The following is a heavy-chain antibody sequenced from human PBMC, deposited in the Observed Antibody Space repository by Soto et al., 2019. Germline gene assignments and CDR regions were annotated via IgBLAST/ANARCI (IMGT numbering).Heavy chain of an antibody. Sequence: GGSLRLSCAASGFTFSSCSMNWVRQAPGKGLEWVSYISSSSSTIYYADSVKGRFTISRDNAKNSLYLQMNSLRDEDTAVYYCARDLITGTTPYYYGMDVWGQGTTVTVSS. CDR2: ISSSSSTI. V-gene: IGHV3-48*02. CDR1: GFTFSSCS. J-gene: IGHJ6*02. CDR3: ARDLITGTTPYYYGMDV. D-gene: IGHD1-7*01.